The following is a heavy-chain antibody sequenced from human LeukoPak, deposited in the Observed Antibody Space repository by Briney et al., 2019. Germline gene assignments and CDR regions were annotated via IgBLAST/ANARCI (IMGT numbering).Heavy chain of an antibody. J-gene: IGHJ6*03. V-gene: IGHV1-69*05. CDR3: ARDVLRTNVTTTSYYYYMDV. CDR2: IIPIFGTA. D-gene: IGHD2/OR15-2a*01. Sequence: APVKVSCKAPGDTFTSYAISWVRQAPGQGPEWMGRIIPIFGTANYAQKFQGRVTITTDESTSTAYMELSSLRSEDTAVYDCARDVLRTNVTTTSYYYYMDVWGKGTTVTVSS. CDR1: GDTFTSYA.